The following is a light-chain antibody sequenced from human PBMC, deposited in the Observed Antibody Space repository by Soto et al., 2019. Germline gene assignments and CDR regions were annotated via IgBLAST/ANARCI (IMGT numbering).Light chain of an antibody. V-gene: IGLV2-8*01. CDR3: SSYAGSNNLRV. J-gene: IGLJ1*01. Sequence: QFVLTQPPSASGSPGQSVTISCTGTSSDVGGYNYVSWYQQHPGKAPKLTIYEVSKRPSGVPDRFSGSKSGNTASLTVSGLQAEDEADYYCSSYAGSNNLRVFGTGTKVTVL. CDR1: SSDVGGYNY. CDR2: EVS.